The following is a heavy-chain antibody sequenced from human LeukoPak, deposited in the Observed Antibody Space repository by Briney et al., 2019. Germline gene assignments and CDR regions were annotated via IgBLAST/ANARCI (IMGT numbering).Heavy chain of an antibody. CDR3: AQMAPYSPAYSQQ. D-gene: IGHD2-15*01. J-gene: IGHJ1*01. Sequence: PSETLSLTCTVSGGSITSYFWTWIRQPPGKGLEWIGYIYGNSGTTNYNPSLKSRVSISVDTSKTHFSLRLSSLTTAGTAVYYCAQMAPYSPAYSQQWGQGTLVTVSS. CDR1: GGSITSYF. CDR2: IYGNSGTT. V-gene: IGHV4-59*01.